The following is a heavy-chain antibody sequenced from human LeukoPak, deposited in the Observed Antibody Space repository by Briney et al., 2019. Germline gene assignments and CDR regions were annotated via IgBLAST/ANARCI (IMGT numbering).Heavy chain of an antibody. CDR1: GYTFTSYG. CDR2: ISAYNGNT. J-gene: IGHJ4*02. Sequence: ASVKVSCKASGYTFTSYGISWVRQAPGQGLEWMGWISAYNGNTNYAQKLQGRVTMTTDTSTSTAYMEPRSLRSDDTAVYYCARDRGRGYSYGFDYWGQGTLVTVSS. V-gene: IGHV1-18*01. D-gene: IGHD5-18*01. CDR3: ARDRGRGYSYGFDY.